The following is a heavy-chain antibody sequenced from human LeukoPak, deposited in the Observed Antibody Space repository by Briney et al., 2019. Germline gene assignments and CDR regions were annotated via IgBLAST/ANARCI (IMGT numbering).Heavy chain of an antibody. CDR1: GGSISSYY. Sequence: PSETLSLTCTVSGGSISSYYWSWIRQPAGKGLEWIGRIYASGSTRYNPSLKSRVTMSVDTSKNQFSLKLTSVTAADTAVYYCASRYSGYDWPRPIYYFDYWGQGTLVTVSS. CDR3: ASRYSGYDWPRPIYYFDY. J-gene: IGHJ4*02. CDR2: IYASGST. D-gene: IGHD5-12*01. V-gene: IGHV4-4*07.